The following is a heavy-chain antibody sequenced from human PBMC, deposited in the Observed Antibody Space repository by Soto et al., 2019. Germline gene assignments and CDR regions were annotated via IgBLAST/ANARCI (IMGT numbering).Heavy chain of an antibody. Sequence: QVQLQESGPGLVKPSGTLPLTCAVSGGSISSSNWWRWVRQPPGKGLEWIGEIYHSGSTNYNPSLKSRVTISVDQSKNQFSLTLSSVTVADTAVYYCARKGYYDSSGKGFDYWGQGTLVTVSS. CDR1: GGSISSSNW. J-gene: IGHJ4*02. D-gene: IGHD3-22*01. V-gene: IGHV4-4*02. CDR2: IYHSGST. CDR3: ARKGYYDSSGKGFDY.